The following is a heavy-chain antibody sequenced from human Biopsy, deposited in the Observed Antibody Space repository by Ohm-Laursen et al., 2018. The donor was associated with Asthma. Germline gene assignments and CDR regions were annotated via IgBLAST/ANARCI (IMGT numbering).Heavy chain of an antibody. V-gene: IGHV3-23*01. Sequence: SLRLSCAASGFTFGNFAMSWARQAPGKGLEWVSTIKTNRRGADYPDPAKGRFTISRDNSRSTLYLQMNSLRAEDTAIYYCARDVSAAPSIVVVTAADCWGQGTLVTVSA. J-gene: IGHJ4*02. CDR3: ARDVSAAPSIVVVTAADC. CDR2: IKTNRRGA. D-gene: IGHD2-21*02. CDR1: GFTFGNFA.